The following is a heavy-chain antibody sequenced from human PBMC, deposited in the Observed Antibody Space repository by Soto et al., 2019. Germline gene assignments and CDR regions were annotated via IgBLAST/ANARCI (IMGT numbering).Heavy chain of an antibody. J-gene: IGHJ5*02. CDR2: ISYDGSNK. CDR1: GFTFSSYG. Sequence: QVQLVESGGGVVQPGRSLILSCAASGFTFSSYGMHWVRQAPGKGLEWVAVISYDGSNKYYADSVKGRFTISRDNSKNTLYLQMNSLRAEDTAVYYCAKDQIGRSWQRPNWFDPWGQGTLVTVSS. D-gene: IGHD6-13*01. V-gene: IGHV3-30*18. CDR3: AKDQIGRSWQRPNWFDP.